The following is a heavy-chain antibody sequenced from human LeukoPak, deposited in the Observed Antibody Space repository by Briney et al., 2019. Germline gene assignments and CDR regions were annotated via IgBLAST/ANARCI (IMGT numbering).Heavy chain of an antibody. CDR3: AKDLWFDP. CDR2: ISASVGST. Sequence: GGFLRLSCAASGFTFNNYAMNWVRQAPGKGLEWVSVISASVGSTYYAGSVKGRFTISRDNSKKTLYLQMNSLRAEDTAVYYCAKDLWFDPWGQGTLVTVSS. V-gene: IGHV3-23*01. CDR1: GFTFNNYA. J-gene: IGHJ5*02.